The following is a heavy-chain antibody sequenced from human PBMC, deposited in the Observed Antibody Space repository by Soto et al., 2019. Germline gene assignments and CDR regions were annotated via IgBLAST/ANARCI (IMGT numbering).Heavy chain of an antibody. CDR1: GGSMNTYY. J-gene: IGHJ6*02. Sequence: SETLSLTCNVSGGSMNTYYWTWIRKPPGKGLEWIGYVYYTGTTNYKPSLKTRVTISVDTSKNQFSLKLTSVTAADTAMYYCARASMTTIPMDVWGRGTTVTVSS. CDR3: ARASMTTIPMDV. V-gene: IGHV4-59*01. CDR2: VYYTGTT. D-gene: IGHD4-17*01.